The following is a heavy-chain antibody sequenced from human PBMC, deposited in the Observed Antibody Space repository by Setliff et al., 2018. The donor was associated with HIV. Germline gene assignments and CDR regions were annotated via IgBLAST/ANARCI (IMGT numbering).Heavy chain of an antibody. CDR3: ARDPRAQKGIAAADY. J-gene: IGHJ4*02. Sequence: GGSLRLSCKASGYTFTSYGISWVRQAPGQGLEWMGWISAYNGNTNYAQKLQGRVTMTTDTSTSTAYMELRSLRSDDTAVYYCARDPRAQKGIAAADYWGQGTLVTVSS. V-gene: IGHV1-18*01. D-gene: IGHD6-13*01. CDR2: ISAYNGNT. CDR1: GYTFTSYG.